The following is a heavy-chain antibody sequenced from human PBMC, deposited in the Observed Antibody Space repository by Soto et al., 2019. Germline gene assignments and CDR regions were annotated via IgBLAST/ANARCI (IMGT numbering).Heavy chain of an antibody. CDR2: MNPSSGNT. CDR3: ARGGGGWSSSSARACMDV. V-gene: IGHV1-8*01. CDR1: GYTFTSSE. D-gene: IGHD6-6*01. J-gene: IGHJ6*02. Sequence: QVQLVQSGAEVKKPGDSVKVSCKSSGYTFTSSELNWVRQATGPGLEWMGWMNPSSGNTGYAQKFQGSVTLAWNPPICPAYVELSSLRSEDTGGYYGARGGGGWSSSSARACMDVWGQGTTVTVSS.